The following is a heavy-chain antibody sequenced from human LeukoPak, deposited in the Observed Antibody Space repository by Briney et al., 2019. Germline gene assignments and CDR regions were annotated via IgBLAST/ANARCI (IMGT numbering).Heavy chain of an antibody. D-gene: IGHD4-17*01. J-gene: IGHJ4*02. V-gene: IGHV4-39*01. CDR3: ARHGTVTHRFDY. CDR1: GGSMSSSSYY. CDR2: IYYSGST. Sequence: SETLSLTCGVSGGSMSSSSYYWGWIRQPPGKGLEWIGSIYYSGSTYYNPSLKSRVTISVDSSKNQCSLKLSSVTAADTAVYYCARHGTVTHRFDYWGQGTLVTVSS.